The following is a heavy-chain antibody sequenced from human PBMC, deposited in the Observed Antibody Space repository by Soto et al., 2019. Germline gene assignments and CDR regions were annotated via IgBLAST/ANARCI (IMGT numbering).Heavy chain of an antibody. Sequence: GGSLRLSCAASGFTFSSYWMHWVRQAPGKGLVWVSRINSDGSRTTYADSVKGRFTISRDNAKNMLHLQMNSLRAEDTAVFYCAKNLGYNDSRAFQHWGQGTPVTSPQ. V-gene: IGHV3-74*01. D-gene: IGHD3-22*01. CDR3: AKNLGYNDSRAFQH. CDR2: INSDGSRT. CDR1: GFTFSSYW. J-gene: IGHJ1*01.